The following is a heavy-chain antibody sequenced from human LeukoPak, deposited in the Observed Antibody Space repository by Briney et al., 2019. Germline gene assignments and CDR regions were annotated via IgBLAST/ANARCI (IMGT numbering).Heavy chain of an antibody. V-gene: IGHV3-73*01. CDR1: GFTFSGSA. Sequence: GGSLRLSCAASGFTFSGSAMHWVRQASEKGLEWVGRIRTKVSSSATAYSESVKGRFTISRDDSKNTAYLQMNSLKTDDSAVYYCTPLTYYYDTSAYKLLDDWGQGTLVTVSS. J-gene: IGHJ4*02. CDR3: TPLTYYYDTSAYKLLDD. CDR2: IRTKVSSSAT. D-gene: IGHD3-22*01.